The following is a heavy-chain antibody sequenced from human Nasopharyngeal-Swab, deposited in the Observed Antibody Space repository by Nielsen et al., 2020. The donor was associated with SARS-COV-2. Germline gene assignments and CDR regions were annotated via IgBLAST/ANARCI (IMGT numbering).Heavy chain of an antibody. D-gene: IGHD6-13*01. V-gene: IGHV1-46*01. CDR2: INPSGGST. J-gene: IGHJ4*02. Sequence: ASVKVSCKASGYTFTSCYMHWVRQAPGQGLEWMGIINPSGGSTSYAQKFQGRVTMTRDTSTSTVYMELSSLRSEDTAVYYCARGVAAAGTPFPRYYFDYWGQGTLVTVSS. CDR3: ARGVAAAGTPFPRYYFDY. CDR1: GYTFTSCY.